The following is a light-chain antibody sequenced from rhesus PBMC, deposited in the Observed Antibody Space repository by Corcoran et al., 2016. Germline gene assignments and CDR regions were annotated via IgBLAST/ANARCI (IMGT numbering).Light chain of an antibody. J-gene: IGKJ2*01. CDR1: ENVNNF. CDR3: QHGYGTPPYS. Sequence: DIQMTQSPSSLSASVGDRVTITCRASENVNNFLNWYQPKPGKAPKLLIYKASTLESGVPSRFSGSGSGTDYTFTISSLQPEDVATYYCQHGYGTPPYSFGQGTKVEIK. V-gene: IGKV1-74*01. CDR2: KAS.